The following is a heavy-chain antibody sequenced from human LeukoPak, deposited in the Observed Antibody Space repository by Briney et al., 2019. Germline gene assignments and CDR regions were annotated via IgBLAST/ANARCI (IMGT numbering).Heavy chain of an antibody. CDR2: IKQDGSEK. J-gene: IGHJ4*01. CDR1: GFTFSSCW. Sequence: QSGGSLRLSCAASGFTFSSCWMSWVRQAPGKGLEWVANIKQDGSEKYYVDSVKGRFTISRDNAKNSLYLQMNSLRAEDTAVYYCARVKDPIFGVLFFGGHGTLVTVSS. CDR3: ARVKDPIFGVLFF. V-gene: IGHV3-7*01. D-gene: IGHD3-3*01.